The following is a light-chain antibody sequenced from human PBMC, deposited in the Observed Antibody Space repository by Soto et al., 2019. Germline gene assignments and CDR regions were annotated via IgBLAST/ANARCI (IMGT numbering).Light chain of an antibody. CDR1: QDISRY. CDR2: TAS. J-gene: IGKJ5*01. Sequence: IQLTQSPSSLSASLGDRVTVTCRASQDISRYLAWFQQVPGKAPKLLIYTASTSQSGVPSRFIGSGSGTDFTLTISSLQPEDFATYYCQQYHSYPITFGHGTRLEIK. V-gene: IGKV1-9*01. CDR3: QQYHSYPIT.